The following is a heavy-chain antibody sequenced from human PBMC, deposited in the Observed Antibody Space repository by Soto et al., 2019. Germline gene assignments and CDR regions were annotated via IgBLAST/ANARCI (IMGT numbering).Heavy chain of an antibody. J-gene: IGHJ6*02. CDR3: AKGSSSGWAYYYYGMDV. CDR2: ISGNGDTT. V-gene: IGHV3-23*01. D-gene: IGHD3-22*01. CDR1: GFTFTTYA. Sequence: HPGGSLRLSCAASGFTFTTYATSWVRQAPGKGLEWVSTISGNGDTTYYADSVKGRFAISRDNSKNTLYLQMNSLRAEGTAVYYCAKGSSSGWAYYYYGMDVWGQGTTVTVSS.